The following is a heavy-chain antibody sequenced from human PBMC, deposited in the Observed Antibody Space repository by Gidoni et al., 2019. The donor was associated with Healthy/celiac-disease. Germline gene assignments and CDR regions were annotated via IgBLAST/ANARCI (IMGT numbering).Heavy chain of an antibody. J-gene: IGHJ6*02. CDR3: TTVVAGLYYYYGMDV. V-gene: IGHV3-15*01. D-gene: IGHD6-19*01. CDR1: GFTFSNAW. CDR2: IKSKTDGGTT. Sequence: EVQLVESGGGLVKPGGSLRLSCAASGFTFSNAWMSWVRQAPGKGLEWVGRIKSKTDGGTTDYAAPVKGRFTISRDDSKNTLYLQMNSLKTEDTAVYYCTTVVAGLYYYYGMDVWGQGTTVTVSS.